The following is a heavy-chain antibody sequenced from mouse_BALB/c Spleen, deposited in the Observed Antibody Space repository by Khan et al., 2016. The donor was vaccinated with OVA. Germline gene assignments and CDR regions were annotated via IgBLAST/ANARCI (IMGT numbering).Heavy chain of an antibody. D-gene: IGHD2-12*01. Sequence: QVQLKESGPGLVAPSQSLSITCTTSGFSLTNYCVHWVRQPPGQGLEWLGVIWPDGSTTYNSALKSRLTIIKDNSKCQVFLRMNSLQTDDTAIYFCARQPYDRYNVMDYWGEGTSVTVSS. J-gene: IGHJ4*01. CDR3: ARQPYDRYNVMDY. CDR1: GFSLTNYC. CDR2: IWPDGST. V-gene: IGHV2-6-1*01.